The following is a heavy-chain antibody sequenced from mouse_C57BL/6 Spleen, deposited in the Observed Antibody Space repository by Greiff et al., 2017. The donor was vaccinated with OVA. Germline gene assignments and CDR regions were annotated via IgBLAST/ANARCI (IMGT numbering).Heavy chain of an antibody. CDR1: GYTFTSYW. CDR2: IDPSDSYT. D-gene: IGHD1-1*01. J-gene: IGHJ2*01. CDR3: ASGGDCYSSFDY. Sequence: VQLQQPGAEIVMPGASVKLSCKASGYTFTSYWMHWVKQRPGQGLEWIGEIDPSDSYTNYNQKFKGKSTLTVDKSSSTAYMQLSSLTSGESAVYYCASGGDCYSSFDYWGQGTTLTVSS. V-gene: IGHV1-69*01.